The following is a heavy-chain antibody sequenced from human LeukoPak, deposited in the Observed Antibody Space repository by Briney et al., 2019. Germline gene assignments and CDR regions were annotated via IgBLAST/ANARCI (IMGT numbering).Heavy chain of an antibody. CDR2: ISYDGSNK. V-gene: IGHV3-30-3*01. J-gene: IGHJ4*02. D-gene: IGHD3-16*02. CDR1: GFTFSSYA. CDR3: AKGYMITFGGVIAPFDY. Sequence: PGRSLRLSCAASGFTFSSYAMHWVRQAPGKGLEWVAVISYDGSNKYYADSVKGRFTNSRDNSKNTLYLQMNSLRAEDTAVYYCAKGYMITFGGVIAPFDYWGQGTLVTVSS.